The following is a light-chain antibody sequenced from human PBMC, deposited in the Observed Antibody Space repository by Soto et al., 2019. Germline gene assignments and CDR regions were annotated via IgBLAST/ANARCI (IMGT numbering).Light chain of an antibody. CDR3: QQSYSTPLT. V-gene: IGKV1-39*01. Sequence: DIQMTQSPSSLSVYVGDRVTITCRASQSIGTYLYWYQQRPGEAPELLIYLASNLQSGVPSRFSGSGAGTDFTLTISSLQPEDFATYYCQQSYSTPLTFGGGTKVEIK. CDR2: LAS. CDR1: QSIGTY. J-gene: IGKJ4*01.